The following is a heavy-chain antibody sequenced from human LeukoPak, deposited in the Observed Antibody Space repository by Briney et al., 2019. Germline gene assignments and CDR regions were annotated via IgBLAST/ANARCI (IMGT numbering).Heavy chain of an antibody. CDR1: GGSINNYY. J-gene: IGHJ5*02. CDR2: IYFSGTT. Sequence: SETLSLTCSVSGGSINNYYWSWIRQPPGMGLEWLGNIYFSGTTDYNSSLKSRLTISVDTFKNQLSLNLQSVTAADTATYYCARHRSDTGGKKGVNWFDPWGQGTLVTVSS. V-gene: IGHV4-59*01. D-gene: IGHD4-23*01. CDR3: ARHRSDTGGKKGVNWFDP.